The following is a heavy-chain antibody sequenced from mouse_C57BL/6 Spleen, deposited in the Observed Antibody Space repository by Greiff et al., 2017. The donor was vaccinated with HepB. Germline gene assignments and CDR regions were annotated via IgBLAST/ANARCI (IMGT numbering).Heavy chain of an antibody. Sequence: EVKLMESGGDLVKPGGSLKLSCAASGFTFSSYGMSWVRQTPDQRLEWVATISSGGSYTYYPDSVKGRFTISRDNAKNTLYLQMSSLKSEDTAMYYCAREGAMDYWGQGTSVTVSS. CDR1: GFTFSSYG. J-gene: IGHJ4*01. V-gene: IGHV5-6*01. CDR3: AREGAMDY. CDR2: ISSGGSYT.